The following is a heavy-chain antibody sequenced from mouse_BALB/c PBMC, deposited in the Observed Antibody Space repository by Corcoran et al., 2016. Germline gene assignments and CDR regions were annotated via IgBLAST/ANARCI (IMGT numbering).Heavy chain of an antibody. CDR2: IDPANGNT. CDR1: GFKIKDTN. V-gene: IGHV14-3*02. CDR3: ARRGGYAMDY. J-gene: IGHJ4*01. Sequence: EVQLQQSGAELVKPGASVKLSCTAAGFKIKDTNMHWVKQRPGQGLEWIGRIDPANGNTKYDPKFQGKATITADTSSNTAYLQLSSLTSEDTAVYYCARRGGYAMDYWGQGTSVTVSS.